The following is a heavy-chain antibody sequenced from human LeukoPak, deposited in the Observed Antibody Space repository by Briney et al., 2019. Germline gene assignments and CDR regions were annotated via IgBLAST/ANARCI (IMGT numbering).Heavy chain of an antibody. D-gene: IGHD3-9*01. Sequence: ASVKISCKASGYTFIGYGITWVRQAPGQGLEWMGRISAYKGDTNYAQKFQGRVTITADESTTAAYMQLIGLTSDDTAVYYCARDGDNDILTGYFNAWGQGTLVTVSS. J-gene: IGHJ5*02. CDR1: GYTFIGYG. V-gene: IGHV1-18*01. CDR2: ISAYKGDT. CDR3: ARDGDNDILTGYFNA.